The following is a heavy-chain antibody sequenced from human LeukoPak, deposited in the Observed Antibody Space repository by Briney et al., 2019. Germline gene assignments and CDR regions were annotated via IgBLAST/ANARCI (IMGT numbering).Heavy chain of an antibody. V-gene: IGHV3-11*01. CDR1: GFTFSVYY. CDR2: ISSSGSTT. CDR3: VRGSMGPAY. Sequence: GGSLRLSCAASGFTFSVYYMSWIRQAPGKGLEWLSYISSSGSTTYYADSVRDRFTISRDNAKNSLYLQMDSLRAEDTAVYYCVRGSMGPAYWGQGTLVTVSS. D-gene: IGHD2/OR15-2a*01. J-gene: IGHJ4*02.